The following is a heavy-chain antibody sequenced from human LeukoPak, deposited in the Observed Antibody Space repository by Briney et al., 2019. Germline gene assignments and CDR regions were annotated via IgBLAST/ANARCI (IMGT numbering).Heavy chain of an antibody. V-gene: IGHV4-30-4*01. D-gene: IGHD2-2*01. J-gene: IGHJ4*02. CDR2: IYYSGST. CDR3: AREGRGRAMTNSDY. Sequence: SETLSLTCTVSGGSISSGDYYWSWLRQPPGKGLEWIGYIYYSGSTYYNPSLKSRVTISVDTSKNQFSLKLSSVTAADTAVYYCAREGRGRAMTNSDYWGQGTLVTVSS. CDR1: GGSISSGDYY.